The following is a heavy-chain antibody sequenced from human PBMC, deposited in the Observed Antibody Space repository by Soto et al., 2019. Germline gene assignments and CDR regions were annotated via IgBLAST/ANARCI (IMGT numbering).Heavy chain of an antibody. CDR3: ARIITMVRGVISDYYYYGMDV. D-gene: IGHD3-10*01. CDR2: IDWDDDK. Sequence: SGPTLVNPTQTLTLTCTFSGFSLSTSGMCVSWIRQPPGKALEWLALIDWDDDKYYSTSLKTRLTISKDTSKNQVVLTMANMDPVDTATYYCARIITMVRGVISDYYYYGMDVWGQGTTVTVSS. J-gene: IGHJ6*02. CDR1: GFSLSTSGMC. V-gene: IGHV2-70*01.